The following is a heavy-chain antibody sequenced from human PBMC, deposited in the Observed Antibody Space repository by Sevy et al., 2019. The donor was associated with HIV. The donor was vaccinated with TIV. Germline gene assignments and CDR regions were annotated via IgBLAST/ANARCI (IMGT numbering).Heavy chain of an antibody. Sequence: GGSLRLSCVASGFTFSSSAMRWVRQAPGKGLEWVSTISGSGDSTYFADSVKGRFTISRDNSKNTLYLQMDSLRAEGTAVYYCAKGPDYGDYVGWIDPWGQGTLVTVS. CDR3: AKGPDYGDYVGWIDP. CDR1: GFTFSSSA. CDR2: ISGSGDST. V-gene: IGHV3-23*01. D-gene: IGHD4-17*01. J-gene: IGHJ5*02.